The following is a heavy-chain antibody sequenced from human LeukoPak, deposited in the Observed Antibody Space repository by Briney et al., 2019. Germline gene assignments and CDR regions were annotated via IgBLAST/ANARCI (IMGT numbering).Heavy chain of an antibody. Sequence: SETLSLTCTVSGDSMSGDYWNWIRQSPGKGLEWIGYIYYSGATNYNPSLKSRVTISVDTSKNQFSLKLSSVTAADTAVYYCARHVWDTAMVVFDYWGQGTLVTVSS. CDR2: IYYSGAT. D-gene: IGHD5-18*01. CDR1: GDSMSGDY. V-gene: IGHV4-59*08. J-gene: IGHJ4*02. CDR3: ARHVWDTAMVVFDY.